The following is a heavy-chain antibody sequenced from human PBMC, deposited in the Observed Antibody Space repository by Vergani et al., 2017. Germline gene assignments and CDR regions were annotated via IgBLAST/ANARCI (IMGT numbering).Heavy chain of an antibody. J-gene: IGHJ4*02. Sequence: QVQLVQSGAEVKKPGSSVKVSCKASGGTFSSYAISWVRQAPGQGLEWMGRIIPILGIANYAQKFQGRVTITADKSTSTAYMELSSLRSEDTAVHYCARMGTPPSIAARPEDYWGQGTLVTVSS. CDR1: GGTFSSYA. CDR3: ARMGTPPSIAARPEDY. V-gene: IGHV1-69*04. CDR2: IIPILGIA. D-gene: IGHD6-6*01.